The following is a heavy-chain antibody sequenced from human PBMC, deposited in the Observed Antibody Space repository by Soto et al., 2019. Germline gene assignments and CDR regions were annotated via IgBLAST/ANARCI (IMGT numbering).Heavy chain of an antibody. Sequence: QVQLVQSGAEVKKPGSSVKVSCKASGGTFSSYTISWVRQAPGQGLEWMGRIIPNLGIANYAQKFQGRVTITADKSTSTAYMELSSLRSDYTSVYYCARDLDYWGQGTLVTVSS. CDR2: IIPNLGIA. V-gene: IGHV1-69*08. J-gene: IGHJ4*02. CDR1: GGTFSSYT. CDR3: ARDLDY.